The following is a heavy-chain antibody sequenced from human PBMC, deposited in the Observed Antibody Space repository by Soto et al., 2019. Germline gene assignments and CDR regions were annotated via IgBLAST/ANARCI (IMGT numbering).Heavy chain of an antibody. CDR2: ISSSSSYI. D-gene: IGHD2-8*01. J-gene: IGHJ4*02. Sequence: EVQLVESGGGLVKPGGSLRLSCAASGFTFSSYSMNWVRQAPGQGLEWVSSISSSSSYIYYADSVKGRYTISRDNAQNSLYLQMNSLRAEDTAVYYCERVTAIPHCTNGVCYDFDYWGQGTLVTGSS. CDR3: ERVTAIPHCTNGVCYDFDY. CDR1: GFTFSSYS. V-gene: IGHV3-21*01.